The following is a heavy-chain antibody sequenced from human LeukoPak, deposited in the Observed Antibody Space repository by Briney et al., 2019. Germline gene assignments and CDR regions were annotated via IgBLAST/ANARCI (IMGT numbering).Heavy chain of an antibody. J-gene: IGHJ6*03. D-gene: IGHD2-21*02. CDR3: ARDGVFRFEVGDVYYYYMDV. V-gene: IGHV1-2*02. Sequence: ASVKVSCKASGYTFTSYPMHWVRQAPGQALEWMAWINPNSGDTKYAQKFQGRVTMTRDTSNNTVYMDLTRLIFDDTAMYYCARDGVFRFEVGDVYYYYMDVWGKGTTVIISS. CDR1: GYTFTSYP. CDR2: INPNSGDT.